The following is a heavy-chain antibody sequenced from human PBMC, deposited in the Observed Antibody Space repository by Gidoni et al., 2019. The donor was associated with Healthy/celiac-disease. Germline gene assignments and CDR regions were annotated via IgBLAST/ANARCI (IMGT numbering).Heavy chain of an antibody. V-gene: IGHV3-30*18. CDR3: ANGANPVDY. D-gene: IGHD2-8*01. CDR1: GFPFSSYG. Sequence: QVQLVESGGGVVQPGRSLRLSCAASGFPFSSYGMHWVRQAPGKGLEWVAVISYDGSNKYYADSVKGRFTISRDNSKNTLYLQMNSLRAEDTAVYYCANGANPVDYWGQGTLVTVSS. J-gene: IGHJ4*02. CDR2: ISYDGSNK.